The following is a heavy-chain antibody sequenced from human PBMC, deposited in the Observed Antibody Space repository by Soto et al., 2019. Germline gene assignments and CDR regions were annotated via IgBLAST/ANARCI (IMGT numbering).Heavy chain of an antibody. J-gene: IGHJ4*02. V-gene: IGHV1-46*01. Sequence: QVQLVQSGAEVTKPGASVTVSCKASGYTFTSYYIQWVRQAPGQGLEWMGIINPSGGSTTSAQKFQGRVIVTRATSTTTVYMELSSLTSEDTAVYYCARAGGGKGRRFDYWGQGTLVTVSS. CDR2: INPSGGST. CDR1: GYTFTSYY. D-gene: IGHD3-16*01. CDR3: ARAGGGKGRRFDY.